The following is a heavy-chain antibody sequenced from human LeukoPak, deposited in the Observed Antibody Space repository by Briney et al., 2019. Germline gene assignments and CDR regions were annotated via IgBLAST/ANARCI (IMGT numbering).Heavy chain of an antibody. CDR2: INPNSGGT. Sequence: ASVKVSCKASGGTFSSYAISWVRQAPGQGLEWMGGINPNSGGTNYAQKFQGRVTMTRDTSISTAYMELSRLRSDDTAVYYCARWRLRYFDWLSPGKDAFDIWGQGTMVTVSS. CDR3: ARWRLRYFDWLSPGKDAFDI. CDR1: GGTFSSYA. V-gene: IGHV1-2*02. D-gene: IGHD3-9*01. J-gene: IGHJ3*02.